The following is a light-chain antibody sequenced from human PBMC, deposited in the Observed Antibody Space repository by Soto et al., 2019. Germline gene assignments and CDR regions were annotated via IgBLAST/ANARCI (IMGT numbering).Light chain of an antibody. CDR1: PTVRNNY. Sequence: EFVLTQSPGPLSLFPGESATRSCTASPTVRNNYLAWYQQKPGQAHRVLIYDASSRASGIPDRFSGGGSGTDFTLTISRLEAEDFAVYYWEQYGSSPWTFGQGTGGDIK. CDR2: DAS. V-gene: IGKV3-20*01. CDR3: EQYGSSPWT. J-gene: IGKJ1*01.